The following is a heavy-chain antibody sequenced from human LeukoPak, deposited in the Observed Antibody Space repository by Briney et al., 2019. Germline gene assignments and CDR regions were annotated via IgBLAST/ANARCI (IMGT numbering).Heavy chain of an antibody. CDR2: MNPNSGNT. Sequence: GASVKVSCKDSVYTYSSNDINWVGQPTGQGLEWMGWMNPNSGNTGYAQKFQGRVTMTRNTSISTAYMELSSMRSEDTAVYYCARVEERQVQGYYYYMDVWGKGTTVTVSS. CDR1: VYTYSSND. CDR3: ARVEERQVQGYYYYMDV. D-gene: IGHD6-13*01. J-gene: IGHJ6*03. V-gene: IGHV1-8*02.